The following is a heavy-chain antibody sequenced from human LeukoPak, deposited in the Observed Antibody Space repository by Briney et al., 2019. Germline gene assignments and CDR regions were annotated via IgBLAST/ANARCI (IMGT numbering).Heavy chain of an antibody. CDR3: AKESTGSYYYDSSGYPNPYYFDY. CDR2: ISGSGGST. D-gene: IGHD3-22*01. V-gene: IGHV3-23*01. J-gene: IGHJ4*02. Sequence: GGSLSLSCAASGFTFSSYAMSWVRRAPGKGLEWVSAISGSGGSTFYADSAKGRFTISRDNSKNTLYLQMNSLRAEDTAVYYCAKESTGSYYYDSSGYPNPYYFDYWGQGTLVTVSS. CDR1: GFTFSSYA.